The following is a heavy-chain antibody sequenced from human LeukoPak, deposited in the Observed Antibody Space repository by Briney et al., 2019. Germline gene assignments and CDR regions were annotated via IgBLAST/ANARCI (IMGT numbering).Heavy chain of an antibody. CDR1: GGSISSSSYY. J-gene: IGHJ4*02. CDR2: IYYSGST. D-gene: IGHD3-22*01. CDR3: ARDSKYYYDSSGLFYPDY. Sequence: PSETLSLTCTVSGGSISSSSYYWGWIRQPPGKGLEWIGSIYYSGSTYYNPSLKSRVTISVDTSKNQFSLKLSSVTAADTAVYYCARDSKYYYDSSGLFYPDYWGQGTLVTVSS. V-gene: IGHV4-39*07.